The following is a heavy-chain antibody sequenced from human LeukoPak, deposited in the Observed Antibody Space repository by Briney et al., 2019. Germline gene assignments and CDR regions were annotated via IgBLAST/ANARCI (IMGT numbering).Heavy chain of an antibody. CDR1: GFTLSSYD. J-gene: IGHJ3*02. V-gene: IGHV3-13*01. CDR3: AREMSGSNDAFDI. Sequence: GGSLRLSCVASGFTLSSYDMHWVRQTTGESLEWVSIIYKTGDTYYPDSVKGRFTISRESAKNSLYLQMNSLRAGDTAVHYCAREMSGSNDAFDIWGQGTMVTVSS. CDR2: IYKTGDT. D-gene: IGHD3-10*01.